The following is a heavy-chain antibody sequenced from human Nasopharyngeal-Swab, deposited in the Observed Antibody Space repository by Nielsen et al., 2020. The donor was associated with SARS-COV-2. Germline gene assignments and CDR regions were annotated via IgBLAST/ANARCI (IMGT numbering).Heavy chain of an antibody. CDR1: GFTFSSFG. J-gene: IGHJ4*02. D-gene: IGHD4-17*01. V-gene: IGHV3-30*03. CDR3: ARDAPAHYGAFY. Sequence: GGSLRLSCAASGFTFSSFGMHWVRQAPGKGLEWVAFIAHDASNEYYGDSVKCRFSISRDSSKNTLYLQMDSLRGEDTAVYYCARDAPAHYGAFYWGRGTLVTVSS. CDR2: IAHDASNE.